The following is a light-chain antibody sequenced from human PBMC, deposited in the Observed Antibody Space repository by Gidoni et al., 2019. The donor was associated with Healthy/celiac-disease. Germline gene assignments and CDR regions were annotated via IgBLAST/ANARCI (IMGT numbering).Light chain of an antibody. V-gene: IGKV1-39*01. CDR2: AAS. CDR3: QQSYSTPLT. Sequence: DIQMTQSPSSLSASVGDRVTITCRASQSISSYLIWYRQQPGKAPKLLLYAASSLQSGVPSRFSGSGSGTDFTLTISSLQPEDFATYYCQQSYSTPLTFGGGTKVEIK. J-gene: IGKJ4*01. CDR1: QSISSY.